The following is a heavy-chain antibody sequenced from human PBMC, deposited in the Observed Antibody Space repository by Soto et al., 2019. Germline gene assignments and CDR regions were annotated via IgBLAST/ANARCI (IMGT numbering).Heavy chain of an antibody. D-gene: IGHD2-2*02. CDR1: GYTFTSYA. V-gene: IGHV1-3*01. Sequence: ASVKVSCKASGYTFTSYAMHWVRQAPGQRLEWMGWINAGNGNTKYSQKFQGRVTITRDTSASTAYMELSSLRSEDTAVYYCARNGYCISTSCYSDYYYGMDVWGQGTTVTVSS. CDR3: ARNGYCISTSCYSDYYYGMDV. J-gene: IGHJ6*02. CDR2: INAGNGNT.